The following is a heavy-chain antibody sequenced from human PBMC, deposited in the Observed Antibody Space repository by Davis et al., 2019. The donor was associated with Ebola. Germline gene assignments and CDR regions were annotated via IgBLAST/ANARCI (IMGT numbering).Heavy chain of an antibody. V-gene: IGHV3-21*01. CDR2: ISSSSSYI. CDR1: VITFSSYA. D-gene: IGHD3-22*01. Sequence: GGSLRLSCADSVITFSSYAMTWVRQAPGKGLEWVSSISSSSSYIYYADSVKGRFTISRDNAKNSLYLQMNSLRAEDTAVYYCAREEYYYDSSGYYYYFDYWGQGTLVTVSS. CDR3: AREEYYYDSSGYYYYFDY. J-gene: IGHJ4*02.